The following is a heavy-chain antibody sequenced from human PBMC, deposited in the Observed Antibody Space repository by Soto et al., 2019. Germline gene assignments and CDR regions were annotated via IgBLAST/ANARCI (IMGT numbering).Heavy chain of an antibody. CDR3: ATALWQHLLDH. D-gene: IGHD6-13*01. Sequence: GGSLRLSCAASGVTFSSSTMNWVRQAPGKGLEWVAYIDSSDSYYADSVKGRFTISRDNAKNSLYLQMNSLRDEDTAVYYCATALWQHLLDHWGQGILVTVSS. CDR2: IDSSDS. V-gene: IGHV3-48*02. CDR1: GVTFSSST. J-gene: IGHJ4*02.